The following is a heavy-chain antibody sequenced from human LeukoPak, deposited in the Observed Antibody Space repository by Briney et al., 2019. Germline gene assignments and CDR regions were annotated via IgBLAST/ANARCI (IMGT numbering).Heavy chain of an antibody. CDR3: ARGINGAKWLVPYYFDY. CDR1: VGSISSISYY. D-gene: IGHD6-19*01. Sequence: PSQTLSLTCTVSVGSISSISYYWGWIRQPPWKWLEWIGSIYYSGSTYYNESLKSRVTISVDTSKSLFSLKLSSVTAADTAVYYCARGINGAKWLVPYYFDYWGHGTLVTVSS. V-gene: IGHV4-39*02. J-gene: IGHJ4*01. CDR2: IYYSGST.